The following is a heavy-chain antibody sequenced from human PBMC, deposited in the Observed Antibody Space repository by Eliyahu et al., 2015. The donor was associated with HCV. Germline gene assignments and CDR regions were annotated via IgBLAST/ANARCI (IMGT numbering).Heavy chain of an antibody. CDR3: AKGFTVTTGLDY. V-gene: IGHV3-9*01. Sequence: EVQLVESGGGLVQPGRSLRLXCAAXGFTFDDYAXHWVRQAPGKGLEWVSGISWNSGSIGYADSVKGRFTISRDNAKNSLYLQMNSLRAEDTALYYCAKGFTVTTGLDYWGQGTLVTVSS. CDR1: GFTFDDYA. J-gene: IGHJ4*02. D-gene: IGHD4-11*01. CDR2: ISWNSGSI.